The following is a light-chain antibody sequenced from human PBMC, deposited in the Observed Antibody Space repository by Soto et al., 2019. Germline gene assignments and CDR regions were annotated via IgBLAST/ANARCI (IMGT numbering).Light chain of an antibody. V-gene: IGKV3-20*01. CDR1: PSVTNY. J-gene: IGKJ1*01. Sequence: EIGLSHSPATLSLSTGERATLSCRASPSVTNYLAWYQQKPGQAPRLLIYGASSRATGIPDRFSGSGSGTDFTLTISRLEPEDFAVYYCQQYGSSPWTFGQGTKVDIK. CDR2: GAS. CDR3: QQYGSSPWT.